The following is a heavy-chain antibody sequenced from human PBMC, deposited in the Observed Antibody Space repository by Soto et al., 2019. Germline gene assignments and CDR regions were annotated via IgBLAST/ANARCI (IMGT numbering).Heavy chain of an antibody. D-gene: IGHD1-26*01. CDR3: ARDPPRGSYHSDNWFDP. J-gene: IGHJ5*02. Sequence: RASVKVSCKASGGTFSSYAISWVRQAPGQGLEWMGGIIPIFGTANYAQKFQGRVTITADESTSTAYMELSSLRSEDTAVYYCARDPPRGSYHSDNWFDPWGQGTLVTVSS. CDR1: GGTFSSYA. CDR2: IIPIFGTA. V-gene: IGHV1-69*13.